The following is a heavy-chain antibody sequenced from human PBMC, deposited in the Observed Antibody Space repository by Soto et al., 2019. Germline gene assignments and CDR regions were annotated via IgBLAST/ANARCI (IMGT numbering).Heavy chain of an antibody. CDR2: ISGSGGST. J-gene: IGHJ1*01. V-gene: IGHV3-23*01. Sequence: GGSLRLSCAASGSTFSSYAMSWVRQAPGKGLEWVSAISGSGGSTYYADSVKGRFTISRDNSKNTLYLQMNSLRAEDTAVYYCAKGPRRYCSGGSCYSALYFQHWGQGT. D-gene: IGHD2-15*01. CDR1: GSTFSSYA. CDR3: AKGPRRYCSGGSCYSALYFQH.